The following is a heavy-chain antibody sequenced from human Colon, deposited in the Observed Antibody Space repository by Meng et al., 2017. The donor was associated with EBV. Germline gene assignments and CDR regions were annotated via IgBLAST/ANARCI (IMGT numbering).Heavy chain of an antibody. D-gene: IGHD3-16*01. J-gene: IGHJ4*02. CDR3: VRVRGDFDY. CDR1: GDSVSDTNNF. Sequence: QESGPGLVKPSEPLSLTCIVSGDSVSDTNNFWGWVRQAPGKGLEWVGSINSNWNTYSNPSLTSRVTMSLDTSKNQFSLKLSSVTAADTADYYCVRVRGDFDYWGQGTLVTVSS. V-gene: IGHV4-39*07. CDR2: INSNWNT.